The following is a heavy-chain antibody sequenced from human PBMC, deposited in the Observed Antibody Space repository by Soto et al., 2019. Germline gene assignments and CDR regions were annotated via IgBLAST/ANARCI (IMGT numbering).Heavy chain of an antibody. D-gene: IGHD3-22*01. CDR1: GFTFDDYA. J-gene: IGHJ4*02. V-gene: IGHV3-9*01. Sequence: EVQLVESGGGFVQPGRSLRLSCIASGFTFDDYAMHWVRQAPGKGLEWVSSVDWNSGSVAYADSVKGRFTVSRDNAKNSLYLQMNSLRAEDTAVYYCARDLGYYDSSGYFDYWGQGTLVTVSS. CDR2: VDWNSGSV. CDR3: ARDLGYYDSSGYFDY.